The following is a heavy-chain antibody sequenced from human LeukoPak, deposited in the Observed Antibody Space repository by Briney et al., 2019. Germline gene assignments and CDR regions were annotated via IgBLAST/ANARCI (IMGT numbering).Heavy chain of an antibody. CDR1: GGTFSSYA. V-gene: IGHV1-69*04. CDR2: IIPILGIA. CDR3: VRDQEQQLDNRAFDY. J-gene: IGHJ4*02. D-gene: IGHD6-13*01. Sequence: ASVKVSCKASGGTFSSYAISWVRQAPGQGLEWMGRIIPILGIANYAQKFQGRVTITADKSTSTAYMELSSLRSEDTAVYYCVRDQEQQLDNRAFDYWGQGTLVTVSS.